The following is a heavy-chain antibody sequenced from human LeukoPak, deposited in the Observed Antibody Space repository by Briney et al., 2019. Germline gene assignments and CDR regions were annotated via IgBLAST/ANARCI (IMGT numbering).Heavy chain of an antibody. CDR2: ISSSSTTI. J-gene: IGHJ3*01. CDR3: AKGSGGDF. Sequence: PGGSLRLSCAASGFTFSSYSMMWVRQAPGKGLEWVSYISSSSTTIHYADSVKGRFTISRDNSKNTLYLQMNSLRAEDTAVYYCAKGSGGDFWGQGTMVTVSS. V-gene: IGHV3-48*01. D-gene: IGHD2-21*02. CDR1: GFTFSSYS.